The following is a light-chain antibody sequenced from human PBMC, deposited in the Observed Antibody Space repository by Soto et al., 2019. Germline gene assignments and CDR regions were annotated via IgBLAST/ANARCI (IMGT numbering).Light chain of an antibody. CDR1: QSISSW. CDR2: KAS. CDR3: QQYNNWPPWT. V-gene: IGKV1-5*03. J-gene: IGKJ1*01. Sequence: DIQMTQSPSTLSASVGDRVTITCRASQSISSWLAWYQQKPGKAPKLLIYKASSLESGVPSRFSGSGSGTGFTLTISSLQSEDFAVYYCQQYNNWPPWTFGQGTKVDI.